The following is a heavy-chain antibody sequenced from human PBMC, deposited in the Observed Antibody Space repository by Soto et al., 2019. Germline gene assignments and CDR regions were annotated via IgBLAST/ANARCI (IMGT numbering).Heavy chain of an antibody. Sequence: QVQLQQWGAGLLKPSENLSLTCAVYGGSFSGYYWSWIRQPPGKGLEWIGEINHSGSTNYNPSLKSRVTISVDTSKNQFSLKLSSVTAADTAVYYCARNPVAVAGTPKIYYFGYWGQGTLVTVSS. D-gene: IGHD6-19*01. J-gene: IGHJ4*02. CDR1: GGSFSGYY. CDR3: ARNPVAVAGTPKIYYFGY. V-gene: IGHV4-34*01. CDR2: INHSGST.